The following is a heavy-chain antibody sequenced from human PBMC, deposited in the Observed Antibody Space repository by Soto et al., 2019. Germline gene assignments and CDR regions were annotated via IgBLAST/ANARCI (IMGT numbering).Heavy chain of an antibody. CDR1: GGTFSTYT. D-gene: IGHD2-15*01. CDR3: ASRSTVVVAATEAFDY. J-gene: IGHJ4*02. CDR2: IIPILGIA. Sequence: QVQLVQSVAEVKKPGSSVKVSCKASGGTFSTYTISWVRQAPGQGLEWMGRIIPILGIANYAQKFQGRVTITADKSTSTAYMELSSLRSEDTAVYYCASRSTVVVAATEAFDYWGQGTLVTVSS. V-gene: IGHV1-69*02.